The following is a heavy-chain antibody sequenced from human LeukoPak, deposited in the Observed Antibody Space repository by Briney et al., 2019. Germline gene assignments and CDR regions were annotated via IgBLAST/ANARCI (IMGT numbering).Heavy chain of an antibody. CDR1: GGSISSSSYY. CDR3: ATGVVPAAIDWFDP. CDR2: IHYSGST. D-gene: IGHD2-2*02. J-gene: IGHJ5*02. V-gene: IGHV4-39*01. Sequence: SETLSLTCTVSGGSISSSSYYWGWIRQPPGKGLEWIGSIHYSGSTYYNPSLKSRVTISVDTSKNQFSLKLSSVTAADTAVYYCATGVVPAAIDWFDPWGQGTLVTVSS.